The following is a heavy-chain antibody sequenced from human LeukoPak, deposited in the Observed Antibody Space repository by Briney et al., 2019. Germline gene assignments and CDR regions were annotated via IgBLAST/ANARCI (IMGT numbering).Heavy chain of an antibody. CDR2: INPNSGGT. J-gene: IGHJ6*02. CDR1: GYTFTGYY. Sequence: GASVKVSCKASGYTFTGYYMYWVRQAPGQGLEWMGWINPNSGGTNYAQKFQGRVTMTRDTSISTAYMELSRLRSDDTAVYYCARGDRTETRLRYFDWLMDVWGQGTTVTVSS. V-gene: IGHV1-2*02. D-gene: IGHD3-9*01. CDR3: ARGDRTETRLRYFDWLMDV.